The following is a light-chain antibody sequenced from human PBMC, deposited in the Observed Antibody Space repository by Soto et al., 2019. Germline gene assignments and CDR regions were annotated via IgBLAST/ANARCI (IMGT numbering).Light chain of an antibody. CDR3: QQANSLP. Sequence: DIQMTKSPSSVSACLPHTVPITFRSSRGLSSWLAWYQQKPGKAPKVLIYAASSLQSGVPSRFSGSGSGTDFTLTISSLQSEDFATHYCQQANSLPFGPGARV. CDR1: RGLSSW. J-gene: IGKJ3*01. CDR2: AAS. V-gene: IGKV1D-12*01.